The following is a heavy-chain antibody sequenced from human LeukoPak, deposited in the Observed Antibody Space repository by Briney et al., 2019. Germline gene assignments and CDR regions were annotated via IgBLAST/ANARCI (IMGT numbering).Heavy chain of an antibody. Sequence: SSETLSLTCTVSGGSISSGGYYWSWIRQHPGKGLEWIGYIYYSGSTYYNPSLKSRVTISVDTSKNQFSLKLSSVTAADTAVYYCARGENTSPFDYWGQGTLVTVSS. V-gene: IGHV4-31*03. CDR1: GGSISSGGYY. CDR3: ARGENTSPFDY. CDR2: IYYSGST. D-gene: IGHD2-2*01. J-gene: IGHJ4*02.